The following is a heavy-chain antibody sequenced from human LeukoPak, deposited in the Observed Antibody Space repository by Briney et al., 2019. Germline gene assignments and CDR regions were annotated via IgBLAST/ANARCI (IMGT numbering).Heavy chain of an antibody. CDR1: GYTFTDYY. D-gene: IGHD2-15*01. Sequence: ASVKVSCKASGYTFTDYYINWVRQAPGKGLEWMGWINPNSGDTNYAQKFQGRVTMTRDTSISTAYMELSRLRSDDTAVYYCARDFWRYCSGGSCYSRWFDPWGQGTLVTVSS. CDR2: INPNSGDT. CDR3: ARDFWRYCSGGSCYSRWFDP. J-gene: IGHJ5*02. V-gene: IGHV1-2*02.